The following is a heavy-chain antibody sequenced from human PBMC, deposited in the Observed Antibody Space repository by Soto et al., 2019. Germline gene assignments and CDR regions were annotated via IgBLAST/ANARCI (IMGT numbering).Heavy chain of an antibody. CDR1: GGSVSSGNYY. Sequence: SETLSLTCTVSGGSVSSGNYYWSWIRQSPGKGLEWIGYIYYTETPKFNPSLKSRVTISVDTSKNQFSLKLSSVTAADTAIYYCARGYDFVWASYWPFDIWGQGTMVTVSS. CDR2: IYYTETP. V-gene: IGHV4-61*01. J-gene: IGHJ3*02. CDR3: ARGYDFVWASYWPFDI. D-gene: IGHD3-16*01.